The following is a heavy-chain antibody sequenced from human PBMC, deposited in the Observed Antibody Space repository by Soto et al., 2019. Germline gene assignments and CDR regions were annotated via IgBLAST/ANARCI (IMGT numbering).Heavy chain of an antibody. D-gene: IGHD5-12*01. CDR2: IYYSGST. CDR3: ARIRVYSGYGSYYYGMDV. V-gene: IGHV4-61*01. CDR1: GGSVSSGSYY. Sequence: QVQLQESGPGLVKPSETLSLTCTVSGGSVSSGSYYWSWIRQPPGKGLEWIGYIYYSGSTNYNPSLKSRVTISVDTSKNQFSLKLSSVTAADTAVYYCARIRVYSGYGSYYYGMDVWGQGTTVTVSS. J-gene: IGHJ6*02.